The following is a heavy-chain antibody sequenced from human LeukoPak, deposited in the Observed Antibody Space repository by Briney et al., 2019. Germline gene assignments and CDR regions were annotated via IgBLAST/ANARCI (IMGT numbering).Heavy chain of an antibody. V-gene: IGHV3-7*01. CDR3: ARAPRRGVMDV. D-gene: IGHD3-10*01. J-gene: IGHJ6*03. Sequence: GGSLRLSCAASGFSFSRHWMSWARQAPGKGLEWVANIKQDGSEKYYVDSVKGRFTISGDNAQNSLHLQMNSLRAEDTAVYYCARAPRRGVMDVWGKGTTVSVSS. CDR2: IKQDGSEK. CDR1: GFSFSRHW.